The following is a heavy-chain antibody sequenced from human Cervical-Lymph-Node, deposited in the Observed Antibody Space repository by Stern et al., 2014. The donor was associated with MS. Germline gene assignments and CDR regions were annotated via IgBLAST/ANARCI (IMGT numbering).Heavy chain of an antibody. CDR2: IWYDGSNK. CDR1: GFTFSSYG. V-gene: IGHV3-33*01. Sequence: VQLVQSGGGVVQPGRSLRLSCAASGFTFSSYGMHWVRQAPGKGLEWVAVIWYDGSNKYYADSVKGRFTISNSNSKKTMYLQMNSLRAKDTAVYYCARSSSPSPYYYYGMDVWGQGTTVTVSS. J-gene: IGHJ6*02. D-gene: IGHD6-13*01. CDR3: ARSSSPSPYYYYGMDV.